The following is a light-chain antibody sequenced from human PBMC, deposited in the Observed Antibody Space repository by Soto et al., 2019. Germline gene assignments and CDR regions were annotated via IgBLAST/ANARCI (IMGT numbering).Light chain of an antibody. CDR3: QQRSNWPLT. V-gene: IGKV3-11*01. J-gene: IGKJ5*01. CDR2: DAS. Sequence: EVGMTQSPVTLSVSPGERATLSCRASQSVSNYVAWYQQKPGQAPRLLIYDASNRATGIPARFSGSGSETDFTLTISSLEPGDFAVYYCQQRSNWPLTFGQGTLLEI. CDR1: QSVSNY.